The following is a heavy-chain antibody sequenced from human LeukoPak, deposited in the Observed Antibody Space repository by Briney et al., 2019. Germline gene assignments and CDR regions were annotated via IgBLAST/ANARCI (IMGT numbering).Heavy chain of an antibody. V-gene: IGHV3-23*01. D-gene: IGHD3-22*01. J-gene: IGHJ4*02. Sequence: GGSLSLSCAASGFTFSNYAMSWVRQAPGKGLEWVSAISGSGGSTYYADSVRGRSAISRDNSKNTLYLQMNSLRAEDTAVYYCAKDHYYYDAPYFDYWGQGTLVTVSS. CDR3: AKDHYYYDAPYFDY. CDR1: GFTFSNYA. CDR2: ISGSGGST.